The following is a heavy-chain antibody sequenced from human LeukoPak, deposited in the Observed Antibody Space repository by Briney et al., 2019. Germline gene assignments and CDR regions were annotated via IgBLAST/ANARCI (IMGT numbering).Heavy chain of an antibody. V-gene: IGHV4-34*01. CDR1: GGSFSGYY. Sequence: SETLSLTCAVYGGSFSGYYWSWIRQPPGKGLEWIGEINHSGSTNYNPSLKSRVTISVDTSKNQFSLKLSSVTAADTAVYYCAREGIAAAGIALVDYWGQGTLVTVSS. J-gene: IGHJ4*02. CDR2: INHSGST. CDR3: AREGIAAAGIALVDY. D-gene: IGHD6-13*01.